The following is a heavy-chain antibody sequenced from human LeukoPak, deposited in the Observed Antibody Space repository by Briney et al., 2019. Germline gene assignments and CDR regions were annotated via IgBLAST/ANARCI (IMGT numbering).Heavy chain of an antibody. J-gene: IGHJ4*02. Sequence: PSETLSLTCTVSGGSISSYYWSWIRQPPGKGLEWIGNIYYSGSTNYNPSLKSRVTISVDTSKNQFSLKLTSVTAADTAVYYCARQSRGIAVAGLDYWGQGTLVTVSS. CDR1: GGSISSYY. CDR3: ARQSRGIAVAGLDY. V-gene: IGHV4-59*08. CDR2: IYYSGST. D-gene: IGHD6-19*01.